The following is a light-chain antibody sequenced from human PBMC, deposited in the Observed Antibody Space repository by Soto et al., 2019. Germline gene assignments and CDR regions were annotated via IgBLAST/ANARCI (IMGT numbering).Light chain of an antibody. CDR3: QQYKDYSWT. CDR1: QSIGIR. J-gene: IGKJ1*01. CDR2: KAS. V-gene: IGKV1-5*03. Sequence: IQMTQSRSTLSASVGDRVAITCRASQSIGIRLAWYQQKPGKAPRFLIYKASTLESGVPSRFSGSGSGTEFTLTISSLQPEAFGSYYCQQYKDYSWTFGQGTKVEIK.